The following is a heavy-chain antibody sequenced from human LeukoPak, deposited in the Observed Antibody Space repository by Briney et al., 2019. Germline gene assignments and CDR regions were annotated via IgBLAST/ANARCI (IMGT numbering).Heavy chain of an antibody. J-gene: IGHJ4*02. CDR1: GYSISSSYY. CDR2: IYYSGST. CDR3: ARVGEYDFWSGHDETLFDY. Sequence: SETLSLTCTVSGYSISSSYYWGWIRQPPGKGLEWIGSIYYSGSTYYNPSLKSRVTISVDTSKNQFSLKLSSVTAADTAVYYCARVGEYDFWSGHDETLFDYWGQGTLVTVSS. D-gene: IGHD3/OR15-3a*01. V-gene: IGHV4-38-2*02.